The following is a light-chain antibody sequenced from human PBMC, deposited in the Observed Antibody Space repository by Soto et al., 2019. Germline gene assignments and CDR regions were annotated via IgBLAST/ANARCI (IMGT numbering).Light chain of an antibody. Sequence: DIQMTQFPSTLSASVGDRVTITCRASQSVSSWLAWYQQKPGKAPKLLIYKASSLHSGVPSRFSGGGSGTEFTLTISSLHPDDFATYYCHQYKTYWTFGHGTKVDI. J-gene: IGKJ1*01. CDR1: QSVSSW. V-gene: IGKV1-5*03. CDR2: KAS. CDR3: HQYKTYWT.